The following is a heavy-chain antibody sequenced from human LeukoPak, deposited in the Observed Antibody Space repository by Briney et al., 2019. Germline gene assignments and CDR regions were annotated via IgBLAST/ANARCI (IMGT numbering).Heavy chain of an antibody. CDR3: ARPGTTGATI. J-gene: IGHJ4*02. Sequence: GESLKTSCKGFGYSFTSNWIGWVRQMPGKGLGWRGIIYPGDSDTRNSPSFEGQVTISADRAITTAYLQWSSLKASDTAMYYCARPGTTGATIWGQGTLVTVSS. D-gene: IGHD1-1*01. CDR1: GYSFTSNW. CDR2: IYPGDSDT. V-gene: IGHV5-51*01.